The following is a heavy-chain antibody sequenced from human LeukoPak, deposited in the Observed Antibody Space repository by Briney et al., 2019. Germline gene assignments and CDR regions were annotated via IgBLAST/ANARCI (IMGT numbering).Heavy chain of an antibody. CDR2: IYTSGST. CDR1: GGSISSYY. D-gene: IGHD3-22*01. CDR3: ARDGYYYDSSGYYMSIIDY. V-gene: IGHV4-4*07. J-gene: IGHJ4*02. Sequence: SETLSLTCTVSGGSISSYYWSWIRQPAGKGLEWIGRIYTSGSTNYNPSLKSRVTISVDTSKNQFSLKLSPVTAADTAVYYCARDGYYYDSSGYYMSIIDYWGQGTLVTVSS.